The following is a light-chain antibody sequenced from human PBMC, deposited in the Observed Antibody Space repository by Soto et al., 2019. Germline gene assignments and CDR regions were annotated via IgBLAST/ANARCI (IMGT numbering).Light chain of an antibody. Sequence: DIQVTQSPSTLSASVGDRVTITCRASQNINTWLAWFQQKPGKAPKVLISKASTLESGVPSRFSGDGSGTEFTLTISSLQTEDLATYYWQQYGANSPWTFGQGTKVEIK. CDR2: KAS. J-gene: IGKJ1*01. CDR1: QNINTW. CDR3: QQYGANSPWT. V-gene: IGKV1-5*03.